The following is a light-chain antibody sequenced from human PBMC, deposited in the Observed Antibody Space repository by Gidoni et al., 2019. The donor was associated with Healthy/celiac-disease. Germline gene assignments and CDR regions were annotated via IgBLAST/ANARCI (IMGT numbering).Light chain of an antibody. CDR2: AAS. CDR1: QSISSY. CDR3: QQSYSTPWT. J-gene: IGKJ1*01. Sequence: DIQMTPHPSSLSASVGDRVTITCRESQSISSYLNWYQQKPGKATKLLIYAASSLQSGVPTRFSSSGSGTDFTLTISSLQPEDFTTYYCQQSYSTPWTFGQGTKVEIK. V-gene: IGKV1-39*01.